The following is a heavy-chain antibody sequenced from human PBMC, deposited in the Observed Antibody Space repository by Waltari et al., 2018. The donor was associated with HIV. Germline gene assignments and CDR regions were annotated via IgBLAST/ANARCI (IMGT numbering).Heavy chain of an antibody. J-gene: IGHJ4*02. CDR2: ITSSSSTI. D-gene: IGHD6-13*01. V-gene: IGHV3-48*01. Sequence: EVQLVESGGGLVQPGGSLRLSCAATGFTFSCYSMNWVRPAPGKVLEWVSSITSSSSTIYYADSVKGRFTISRDNAKDSLYLQMNSLRAEDTAVYYCASAAAEDWGQGTLVTVSS. CDR1: GFTFSCYS. CDR3: ASAAAED.